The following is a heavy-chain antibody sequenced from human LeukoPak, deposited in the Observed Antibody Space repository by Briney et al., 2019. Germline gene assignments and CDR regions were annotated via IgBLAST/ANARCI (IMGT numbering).Heavy chain of an antibody. CDR3: VRSLATSGMY. CDR1: GGSIRSSYYY. CDR2: IYDSGST. D-gene: IGHD6-13*01. J-gene: IGHJ4*02. V-gene: IGHV4-39*01. Sequence: SETLSLTCTVSGGSIRSSYYYWGWIRQPPGKGLEWIGSIYDSGSTYYNPSLKSRVTISVDTSKNQFSLKLNSVTAADTAVYYCVRSLATSGMYWGQGTLVTVSS.